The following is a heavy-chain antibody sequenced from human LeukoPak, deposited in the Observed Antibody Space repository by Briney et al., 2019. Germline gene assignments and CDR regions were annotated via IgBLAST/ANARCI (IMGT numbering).Heavy chain of an antibody. CDR1: GFTFSDYY. Sequence: GGSLRLSCAASGFTFSDYYMSWIRQAPGKGLEWVSYISRSGDTIDYADSVKGRFTISRDNAKNSLYLQMNSLRAEDTAVYYCARGYSGYDPSPFYWGQGTLITVSS. J-gene: IGHJ4*02. V-gene: IGHV3-11*01. CDR3: ARGYSGYDPSPFY. CDR2: ISRSGDTI. D-gene: IGHD5-12*01.